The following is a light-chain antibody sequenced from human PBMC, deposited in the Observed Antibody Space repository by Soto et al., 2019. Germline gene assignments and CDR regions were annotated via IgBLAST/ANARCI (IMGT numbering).Light chain of an antibody. V-gene: IGLV1-40*01. Sequence: QSALTQPPSVSGAPGQRVTISCTGSSSNIGAGYDVHWYQQLPGTAPKLLIYGNSNRPSGVPDRFSGSKSGTSVSLAISGLQSEDEADYYCAAWDDSLNGRLFGTGTKVTVL. J-gene: IGLJ1*01. CDR3: AAWDDSLNGRL. CDR2: GNS. CDR1: SSNIGAGYD.